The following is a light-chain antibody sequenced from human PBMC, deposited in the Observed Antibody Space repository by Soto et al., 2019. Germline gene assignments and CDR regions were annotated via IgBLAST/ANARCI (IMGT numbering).Light chain of an antibody. CDR1: SSDIGGYKY. J-gene: IGLJ3*02. V-gene: IGLV2-14*01. CDR2: EVS. CDR3: TSYSRYSVLV. Sequence: QSALTQPASVSGSPGQSITISCTGTSSDIGGYKYVSWYQQHPGKAPKLIIFEVSNRPSGVSDRFSGSNSGNTASLTISGLQAEDEADYYCTSYSRYSVLVFGGGTKVNVL.